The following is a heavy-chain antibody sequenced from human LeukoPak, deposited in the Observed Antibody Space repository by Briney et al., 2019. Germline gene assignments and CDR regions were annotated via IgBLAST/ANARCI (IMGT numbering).Heavy chain of an antibody. CDR1: GFIYSNYG. D-gene: IGHD2-2*01. J-gene: IGHJ4*02. V-gene: IGHV3-7*01. CDR2: INQDGSEK. Sequence: GGSLRLSCAASGFIYSNYGMTWVRQAPGKGLEWVANINQDGSEKYYVDSVKGRFTISRDNAKNSLYLQMNSLRAEDTALYYCAKAGSSTTRRRFDYWGQGTLVTVSS. CDR3: AKAGSSTTRRRFDY.